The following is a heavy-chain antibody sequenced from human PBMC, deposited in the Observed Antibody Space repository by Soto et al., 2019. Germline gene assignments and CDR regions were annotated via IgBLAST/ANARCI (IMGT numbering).Heavy chain of an antibody. D-gene: IGHD3-16*01. CDR2: ISAYNGNT. J-gene: IGHJ4*02. CDR3: ARGGTPIDY. CDR1: GYTFTNFG. Sequence: QVQLVQSGAEVKKPGASVKVSCKASGYTFTNFGISWVRQAPGKGLEWMGWISAYNGNTKYAQNFQGRVTMPTDTSTSTASMELRSLRSDDTAVYYWARGGTPIDYGGQGPLVTVSS. V-gene: IGHV1-18*01.